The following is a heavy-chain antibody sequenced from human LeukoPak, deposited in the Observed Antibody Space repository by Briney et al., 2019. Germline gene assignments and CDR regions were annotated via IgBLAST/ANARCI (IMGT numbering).Heavy chain of an antibody. Sequence: ASVKVSCNASGYTFTSYDINWVRQATGQGLEWMGLMNPNSGNTAYAQKFRYRVSMTRNTSISTAYMELSSLTSEDTAVYYCARAGGYCGRISCPYYFDYWGQGSLVAVSS. V-gene: IGHV1-8*01. J-gene: IGHJ4*02. CDR3: ARAGGYCGRISCPYYFDY. CDR2: MNPNSGNT. CDR1: GYTFTSYD. D-gene: IGHD2-15*01.